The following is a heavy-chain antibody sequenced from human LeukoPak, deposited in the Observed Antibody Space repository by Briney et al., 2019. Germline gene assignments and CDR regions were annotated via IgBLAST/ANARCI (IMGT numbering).Heavy chain of an antibody. Sequence: SETLSLTCAVSGGFISSSNWWSWVRQPPGKGLEWIGEIYHSGSTNYNPSLKSRVTISVDKSKNQFSLKLSSVTAADTAVYYCARRDNWNLDAFDIWGQGTMVTVSS. V-gene: IGHV4-4*02. J-gene: IGHJ3*02. CDR2: IYHSGST. CDR3: ARRDNWNLDAFDI. D-gene: IGHD1-1*01. CDR1: GGFISSSNW.